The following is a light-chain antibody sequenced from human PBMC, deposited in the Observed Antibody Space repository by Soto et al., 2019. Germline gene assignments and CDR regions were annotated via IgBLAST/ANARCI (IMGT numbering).Light chain of an antibody. V-gene: IGKV3-20*01. CDR2: ATS. J-gene: IGKJ1*01. Sequence: EIVLTQSPGTLSLSPGERATLSCRTSQSISSSYLAWSQQKPGQAPRLLISATSSRATGVPDRFSGSGSETDFTLTISRLEPEDSAVYYCHQYVSSPPAWAFGQGTKVEIK. CDR1: QSISSSY. CDR3: HQYVSSPPAWA.